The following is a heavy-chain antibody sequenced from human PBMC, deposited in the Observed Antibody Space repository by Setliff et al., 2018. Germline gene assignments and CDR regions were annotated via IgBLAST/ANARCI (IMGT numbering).Heavy chain of an antibody. CDR3: ARDFLGIHIDHGNALDDY. CDR1: GGTFNTYA. D-gene: IGHD4-17*01. Sequence: SVKVSCKASGGTFNTYAISWVRQAPGQGLEWMGGIIPIFGTTNYAQKFQDRVTITADESTSTAYMELSSLRSEDTAVYYCARDFLGIHIDHGNALDDYWGQGTLVTVSS. J-gene: IGHJ4*02. V-gene: IGHV1-69*13. CDR2: IIPIFGTT.